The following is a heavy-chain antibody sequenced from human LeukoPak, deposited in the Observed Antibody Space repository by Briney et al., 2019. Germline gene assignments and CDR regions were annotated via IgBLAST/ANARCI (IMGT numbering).Heavy chain of an antibody. J-gene: IGHJ3*02. V-gene: IGHV3-30*02. CDR2: IRYDGSNK. CDR3: AKEFMVGATRGGFDI. CDR1: GFTFSSYG. D-gene: IGHD1-26*01. Sequence: GGSLRLSCAASGFTFSSYGMHWVRQAPGKGLEWVAFIRYDGSNKYYADSVKGRFTVSRDNSKNTLYLQMNSLRAEDTAVYYCAKEFMVGATRGGFDIWGQGIMVTVSS.